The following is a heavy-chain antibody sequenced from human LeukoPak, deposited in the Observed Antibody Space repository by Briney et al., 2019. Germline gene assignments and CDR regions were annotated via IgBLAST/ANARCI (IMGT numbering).Heavy chain of an antibody. CDR1: GFTFSSYA. Sequence: GGSLRLSCAASGFTFSSYAMHWVRQAPGKGLEYVSAISSNGGSTYYANSVKGRFTISRDNSKNTLYLQMGSLRAEDMAVYYCARRGPIGYFDYWGQGTLVTVSS. CDR2: ISSNGGST. J-gene: IGHJ4*02. CDR3: ARRGPIGYFDY. V-gene: IGHV3-64*01.